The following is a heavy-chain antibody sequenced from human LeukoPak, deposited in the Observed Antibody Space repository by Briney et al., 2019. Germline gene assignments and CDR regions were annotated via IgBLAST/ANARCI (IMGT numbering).Heavy chain of an antibody. D-gene: IGHD3-10*01. CDR3: AREGYGSGSYYPPFYYYYGMDV. V-gene: IGHV3-7*01. CDR2: IKQDGSEK. Sequence: GSLRLSCAASGFTFSSYWMSWVRQAPGKGREWVANIKQDGSEKYYVDSVKGRFTISRDNAKNSLYLQMNSLRAEDTAVYYCAREGYGSGSYYPPFYYYYGMDVWGQGTTVTVSS. J-gene: IGHJ6*02. CDR1: GFTFSSYW.